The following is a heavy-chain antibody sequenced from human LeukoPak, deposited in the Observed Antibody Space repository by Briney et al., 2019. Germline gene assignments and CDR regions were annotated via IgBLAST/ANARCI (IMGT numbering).Heavy chain of an antibody. CDR3: ARGSDTAMVLFYYFDY. Sequence: GGSLRLSCAASGFTFSYYGMHWVRQAPGKGLEWVAFIRYDGNDKFYAESVKGRFTISRDTSRNTLYLQMNTLRAEDTAVYYCARGSDTAMVLFYYFDYWGRGTLVTVSS. CDR2: IRYDGNDK. V-gene: IGHV3-30*02. J-gene: IGHJ4*02. D-gene: IGHD5-18*01. CDR1: GFTFSYYG.